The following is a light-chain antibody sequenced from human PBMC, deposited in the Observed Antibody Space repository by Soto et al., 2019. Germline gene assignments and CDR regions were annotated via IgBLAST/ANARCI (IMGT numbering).Light chain of an antibody. V-gene: IGLV1-44*01. CDR3: AAWERSLYAL. Sequence: VLTQPPSASGTPGQRVTISCSGSSSNIGYSTVNWYQHLPGTAPKLLIYNDDRRPSGVPDRFSGSKSGTSASLTISGLQTEDEAEYYCAAWERSLYALFGGGTKLTVL. J-gene: IGLJ2*01. CDR2: NDD. CDR1: SSNIGYST.